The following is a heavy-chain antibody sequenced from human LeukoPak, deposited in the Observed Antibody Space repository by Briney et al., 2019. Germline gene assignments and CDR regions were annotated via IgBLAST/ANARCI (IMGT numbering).Heavy chain of an antibody. V-gene: IGHV4-39*01. CDR2: FFYSGKT. D-gene: IGHD2-2*02. CDR1: GDSIGSSNFY. J-gene: IGHJ6*03. CDR3: ARQRPLLYNYYMDV. Sequence: SETLSLTCSVSGDSIGSSNFYWGWIRQSPGKGLEWIGSFFYSGKTYYSPSFKSRVTISLDTPENQLSLRLTSVTATDTAVYYCARQRPLLYNYYMDVWGNGTTVTVSS.